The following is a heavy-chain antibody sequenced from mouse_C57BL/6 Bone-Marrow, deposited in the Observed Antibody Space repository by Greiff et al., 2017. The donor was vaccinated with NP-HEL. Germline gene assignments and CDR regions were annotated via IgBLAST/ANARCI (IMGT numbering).Heavy chain of an antibody. J-gene: IGHJ1*03. CDR1: GFTFSDFY. D-gene: IGHD1-1*01. Sequence: EVKLMESGGGLVQSGRSLRLSCATSGFTFSDFYMEWVRPAPGKGLEWIAASRNKANDYTTEYSASVKGRFIVSRDTSQSILYLQMNALRAEDTAIYYCAREIYYYGYFDVWGTGTTVTVSS. CDR3: AREIYYYGYFDV. CDR2: SRNKANDYTT. V-gene: IGHV7-1*01.